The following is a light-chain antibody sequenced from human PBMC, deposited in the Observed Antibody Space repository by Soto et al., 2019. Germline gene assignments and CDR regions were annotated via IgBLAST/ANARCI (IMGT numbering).Light chain of an antibody. J-gene: IGKJ4*01. CDR2: GAT. CDR1: QGISDS. Sequence: DIQMTQSPSAMSASVGDRVTITCRASQGISDSLAWFQQKPGKVPQRLIYGATSLHSGVPSRFSGSGSGTEFTLTISSLQPEDSATYYCLQHNTYPFTFGGGTKVEVK. V-gene: IGKV1-17*03. CDR3: LQHNTYPFT.